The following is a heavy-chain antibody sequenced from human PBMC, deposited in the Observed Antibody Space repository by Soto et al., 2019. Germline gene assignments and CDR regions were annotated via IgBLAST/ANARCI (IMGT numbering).Heavy chain of an antibody. CDR2: ISSTGTTI. Sequence: GGSLRLSCAASGFTFSTYAMNWVRQAPGKRLQWVSYISSTGTTIYYADSVKGRFTISRDNAKNSLYLQMNSLRDEDTALYYCLCPGHMDVWGQRSTVTVSS. J-gene: IGHJ6*02. CDR1: GFTFSTYA. V-gene: IGHV3-48*02. CDR3: LCPGHMDV.